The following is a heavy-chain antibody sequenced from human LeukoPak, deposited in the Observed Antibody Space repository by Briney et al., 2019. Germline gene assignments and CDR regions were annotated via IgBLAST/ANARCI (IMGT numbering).Heavy chain of an antibody. D-gene: IGHD3-10*01. Sequence: PLETLSLTCAVYGGSFSGYYWSWIRQPPGKGLEWIGEINHSGSTNYNPSLKSRVTISVDTSKNQFSLKLSSVTAADTAVYYCARQGPDEYITMVRGVNPFDYWGQGTLVTVSS. CDR2: INHSGST. CDR3: ARQGPDEYITMVRGVNPFDY. V-gene: IGHV4-34*01. CDR1: GGSFSGYY. J-gene: IGHJ4*02.